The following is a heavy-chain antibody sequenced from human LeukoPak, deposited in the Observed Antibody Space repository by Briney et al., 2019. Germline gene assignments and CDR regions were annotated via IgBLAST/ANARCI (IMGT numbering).Heavy chain of an antibody. CDR3: AKGRGWEASYYYYYMDV. CDR2: IRCDGSNK. V-gene: IGHV3-30*02. D-gene: IGHD1-26*01. Sequence: GGSLRLSCAASGFTFSSYGMHWVRQAPGKGLEWVAFIRCDGSNKYYADSVKGRFTISRDNSKNTLYLQMNSLRAEDTAVYYCAKGRGWEASYYYYYMDVWGKGTTVTISS. J-gene: IGHJ6*03. CDR1: GFTFSSYG.